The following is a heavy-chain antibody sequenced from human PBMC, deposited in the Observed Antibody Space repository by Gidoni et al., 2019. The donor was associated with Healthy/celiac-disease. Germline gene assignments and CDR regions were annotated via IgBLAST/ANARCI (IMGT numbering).Heavy chain of an antibody. V-gene: IGHV3-73*02. J-gene: IGHJ3*02. Sequence: EVQLVESGGGLVQPGGSLKLSCAASGFTFSGSAMHWVRQASGKGLEWVGRIRSKANSYATAYAASVKGRFTISRDDSKNTAYLQMNSLKTEDTAVYYCTRHSPIVVDAFDIWGQGTMVTVSS. CDR1: GFTFSGSA. CDR2: IRSKANSYAT. D-gene: IGHD3-22*01. CDR3: TRHSPIVVDAFDI.